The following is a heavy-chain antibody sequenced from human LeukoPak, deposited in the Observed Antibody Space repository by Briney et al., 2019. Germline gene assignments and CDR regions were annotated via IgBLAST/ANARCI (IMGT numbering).Heavy chain of an antibody. CDR2: INPSGGST. J-gene: IGHJ4*02. V-gene: IGHV1-46*01. CDR1: GYTFINFY. CDR3: ARGDKEVDTAMVNFDY. D-gene: IGHD5-18*01. Sequence: ASVKVSCKASGYTFINFYIHWVRQAPGQGLEWMGVINPSGGSTDYSQKFQGRVTMTRDTSTTTVYMELSSLRSEDTAVYYCARGDKEVDTAMVNFDYWGQGTLVTVSS.